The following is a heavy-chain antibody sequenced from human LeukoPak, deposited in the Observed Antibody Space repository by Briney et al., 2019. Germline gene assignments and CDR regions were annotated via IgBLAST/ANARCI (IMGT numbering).Heavy chain of an antibody. CDR3: ARANSSSWHYFDY. CDR2: ISYDGGQK. CDR1: GFTFSDYT. Sequence: QAGGSLRLSCAASGFTFSDYTMHWVRQAPGKGLEWVAVISYDGGQKYHADSVKGRFTISRDNSKNTVSLQMNSLRAEDTAVFYCARANSSSWHYFDYWGQGTLVAVSS. V-gene: IGHV3-30*04. J-gene: IGHJ4*02. D-gene: IGHD6-13*01.